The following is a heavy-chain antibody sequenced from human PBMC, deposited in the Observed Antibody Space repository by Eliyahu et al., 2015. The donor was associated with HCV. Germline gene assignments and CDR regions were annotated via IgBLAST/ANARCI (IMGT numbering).Heavy chain of an antibody. D-gene: IGHD6-19*01. J-gene: IGHJ5*02. CDR2: IHYSGST. Sequence: QVQLQESGPGLVKPSETLSLTCTVSGGSITTYYWSWIRQPPGKGLEWIGDIHYSGSTNYSPSLKSRVTISLDTSKNQFSLNLTSVTAADTAVYYCASGGGGIAVAGTGGWFDPWGQGTLVTVSS. V-gene: IGHV4-59*01. CDR3: ASGGGGIAVAGTGGWFDP. CDR1: GGSITTYY.